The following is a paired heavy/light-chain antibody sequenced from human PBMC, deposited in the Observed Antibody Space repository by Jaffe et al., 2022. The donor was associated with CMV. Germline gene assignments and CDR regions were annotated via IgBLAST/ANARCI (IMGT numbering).Heavy chain of an antibody. CDR3: ARKGTYYDILTGYSKTYYYYYMDV. V-gene: IGHV4-34*01. Sequence: QVQLQQWGAGLLKPSETLSLTCAVYGGSFSGYYWSWIRQPPGKGLEWIGEINHSGSTNYNPSLKSRVTISVDTSKNQFSLKLSSVTAADTAVYYCARKGTYYDILTGYSKTYYYYYMDVWGKGTTVTVSS. CDR1: GGSFSGYY. CDR2: INHSGST. J-gene: IGHJ6*03. D-gene: IGHD3-9*01.
Light chain of an antibody. Sequence: DIQMTQSPSSLSASVGDRVTITCRASQSISSYLNWYQQKPGKAPKLLIYAASSLQSGVPSRFSGSGSGTDFTLTISSLQPEDFATYYCQQSYSTPPTFGQGTRLEIK. J-gene: IGKJ5*01. V-gene: IGKV1-39*01. CDR2: AAS. CDR3: QQSYSTPPT. CDR1: QSISSY.